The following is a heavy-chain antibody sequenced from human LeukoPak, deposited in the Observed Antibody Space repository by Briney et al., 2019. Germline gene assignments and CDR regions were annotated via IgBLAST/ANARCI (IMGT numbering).Heavy chain of an antibody. D-gene: IGHD3/OR15-3a*01. V-gene: IGHV4-39*01. Sequence: SETLSLTCTVSSASITSSPYFWGWIRQSPGKGLEWIGSISYSGTTYYNPSLKSRVTISVDTSKNQFSLQLNSVTPEDTAVYYCARGGLISLANTPLGAFDIWGQGTMVSVSS. CDR3: ARGGLISLANTPLGAFDI. J-gene: IGHJ3*02. CDR1: SASITSSPYF. CDR2: ISYSGTT.